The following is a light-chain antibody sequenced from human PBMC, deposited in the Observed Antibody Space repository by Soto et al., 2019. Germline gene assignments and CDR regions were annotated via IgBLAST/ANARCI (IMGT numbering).Light chain of an antibody. CDR3: QQFHTSPLT. V-gene: IGKV3-20*01. CDR1: QSVSSTY. J-gene: IGKJ5*01. CDR2: GVS. Sequence: ELVLTQSPGTLSLSPGERATLSCRASQSVSSTYLAWYQQKPGQAPRLLIYGVSNRATGIPDRFSGSGSGTDFTLTISRLESEDSAMYYCQQFHTSPLTFGQGTRLEIK.